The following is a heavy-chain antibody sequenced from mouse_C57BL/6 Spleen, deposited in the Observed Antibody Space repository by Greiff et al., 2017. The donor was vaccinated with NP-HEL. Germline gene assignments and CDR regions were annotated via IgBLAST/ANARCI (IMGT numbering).Heavy chain of an antibody. J-gene: IGHJ4*01. V-gene: IGHV1-76*01. CDR1: GYTFTDYY. CDR3: AGLFYAMDY. Sequence: QVQLQQSGAELVRPGASVKLSCKASGYTFTDYYINWVKQRPGQGLEWIARIYPGSGNTYYNEKFKGKATLTAEKSSSTAYMQLSSLTSEDSAVYFCAGLFYAMDYWGQGTSVTVSS. CDR2: IYPGSGNT.